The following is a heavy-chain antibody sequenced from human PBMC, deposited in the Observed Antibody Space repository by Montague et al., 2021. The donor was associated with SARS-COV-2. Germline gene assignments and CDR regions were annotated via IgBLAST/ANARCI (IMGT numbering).Heavy chain of an antibody. V-gene: IGHV4-61*01. CDR1: GGSVSSGSYY. CDR2: IYYSGST. CDR3: ARDRGQTYYDILTGRALSVDFANGMDV. D-gene: IGHD3-9*01. J-gene: IGHJ6*02. Sequence: SETLSLTCTVSGGSVSSGSYYWSWIRQPPGKGVEWIGYIYYSGSTNYNPSLKSRVTISVDTSKNQFSLKLSSVTAADTAVYYCARDRGQTYYDILTGRALSVDFANGMDVWGQGTTVTVSS.